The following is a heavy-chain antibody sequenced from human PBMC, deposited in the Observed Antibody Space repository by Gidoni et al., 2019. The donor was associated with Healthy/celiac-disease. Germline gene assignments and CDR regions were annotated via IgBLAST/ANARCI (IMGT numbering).Heavy chain of an antibody. CDR1: GFTCSSYG. Sequence: QVQLVESGGGVVQPGRSLRLSCAASGFTCSSYGMHWVRQAPGKGLEWVAVISYDGSNKYYADSVKGRFTISRDNSKNTLYLQMNSLGAEDTAVYYCAKDLCSSTSCPYYYYYGMDVWGQGTTVTVSS. D-gene: IGHD2-2*01. J-gene: IGHJ6*02. CDR2: ISYDGSNK. CDR3: AKDLCSSTSCPYYYYYGMDV. V-gene: IGHV3-30*18.